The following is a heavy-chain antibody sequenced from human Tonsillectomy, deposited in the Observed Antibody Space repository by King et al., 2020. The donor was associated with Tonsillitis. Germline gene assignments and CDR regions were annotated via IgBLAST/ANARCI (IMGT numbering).Heavy chain of an antibody. CDR1: GGSISSSSYY. J-gene: IGHJ6*02. CDR3: SRLPYYYCSEPPPGYYYGMDV. V-gene: IGHV4-39*01. CDR2: IYYSGST. D-gene: IGHD3-10*01. Sequence: QLQESGPGLVKPSETLSLTCTVSGGSISSSSYYWGWIRQPPGKGLEWIGSIYYSGSTYYNPSLKSRVTISVDTSKNQFSLKLSSVTAADTAVYYCSRLPYYYCSEPPPGYYYGMDVWGQGTTVTVSS.